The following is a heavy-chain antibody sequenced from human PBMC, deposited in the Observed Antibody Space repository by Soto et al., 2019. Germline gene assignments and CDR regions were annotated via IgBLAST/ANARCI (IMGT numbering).Heavy chain of an antibody. CDR1: GFTFSSYS. D-gene: IGHD6-19*01. CDR2: ISSSSSYI. CDR3: ARDVSSSDPSPDY. J-gene: IGHJ4*02. Sequence: GGSLRLSCAASGFTFSSYSMNWVRQAPGKGLEWVSSISSSSSYIYYADSVKGRFTISRDNAKNSLYLQMNSLRAEDTAVYYCARDVSSSDPSPDYWGQGTLVTVSS. V-gene: IGHV3-21*01.